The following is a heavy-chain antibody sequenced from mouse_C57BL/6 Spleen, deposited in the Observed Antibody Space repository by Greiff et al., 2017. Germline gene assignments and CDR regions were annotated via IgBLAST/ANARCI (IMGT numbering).Heavy chain of an antibody. CDR3: ARGGTGTGVVDY. V-gene: IGHV1-53*01. CDR2: INPSNGGT. J-gene: IGHJ2*01. Sequence: VKLQQPGTELVKPGASVKLSCKASGYTFTSYWMHWVKQRPGQGLEWIGNINPSNGGTNYNEKFKSKATLTVDKSSSTAYMQLSSLTSEDSAVYYCARGGTGTGVVDYWGQGTTLTVSS. D-gene: IGHD4-1*01. CDR1: GYTFTSYW.